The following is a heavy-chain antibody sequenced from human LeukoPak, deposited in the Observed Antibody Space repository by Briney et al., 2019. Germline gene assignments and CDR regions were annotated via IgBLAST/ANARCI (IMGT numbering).Heavy chain of an antibody. CDR3: ARAHVPAASDAFDI. Sequence: ASVKVSRKASGYTFTGYYMHWVRQAPGQGLEWMGWINPNSGGTNYAQKFQGRVTMTRDTSISTAYMELSRLRSDDTAVYYCARAHVPAASDAFDIWGQGTMVTVSS. J-gene: IGHJ3*02. D-gene: IGHD2-2*01. CDR2: INPNSGGT. V-gene: IGHV1-2*02. CDR1: GYTFTGYY.